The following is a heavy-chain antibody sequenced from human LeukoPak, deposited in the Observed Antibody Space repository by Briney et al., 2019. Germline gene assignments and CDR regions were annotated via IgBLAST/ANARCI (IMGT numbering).Heavy chain of an antibody. CDR3: TSILPH. Sequence: PGGSLRLSCRGAGFTFSHTWLTWVRQAPGKGLEWVGRIKTNREGGTTDYAAPVRGRFSISRDDSKSIMYLHMNSLKTDDTAMYYCTSILPHWGQGTLVTVS. CDR2: IKTNREGGTT. V-gene: IGHV3-15*01. CDR1: GFTFSHTW. J-gene: IGHJ4*02.